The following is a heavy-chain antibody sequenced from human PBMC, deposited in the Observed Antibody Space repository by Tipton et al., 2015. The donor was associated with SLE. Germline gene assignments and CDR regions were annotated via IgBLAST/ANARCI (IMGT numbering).Heavy chain of an antibody. Sequence: GLVKPSETLSRTCAVYGGSLSGYYWTWIRQPPGKGLEWIGEINHGGSTNYNPSLKSRVTISVDTSKNQFSLKLSSVTAADTAVYYCARHGRGYDFWSGSITPGAFDLWGQGTMVTVSS. V-gene: IGHV4-34*01. CDR1: GGSLSGYY. J-gene: IGHJ3*01. D-gene: IGHD3-3*01. CDR3: ARHGRGYDFWSGSITPGAFDL. CDR2: INHGGST.